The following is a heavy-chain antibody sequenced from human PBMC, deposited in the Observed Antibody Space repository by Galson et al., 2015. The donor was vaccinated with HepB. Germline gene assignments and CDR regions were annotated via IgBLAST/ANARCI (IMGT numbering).Heavy chain of an antibody. V-gene: IGHV3-23*01. J-gene: IGHJ4*02. CDR1: GFTFSSYA. CDR2: ISASGIST. D-gene: IGHD6-19*01. CDR3: GRGSSEWYDGIDY. Sequence: SLRLSCAASGFTFSSYAMSWVRQAPGKGLEWVSIISASGISTHYAESVKGRFTISRDNSKNTLYLQMSSLRAEDTAVYYCGRGSSEWYDGIDYWGQGTLVTVSS.